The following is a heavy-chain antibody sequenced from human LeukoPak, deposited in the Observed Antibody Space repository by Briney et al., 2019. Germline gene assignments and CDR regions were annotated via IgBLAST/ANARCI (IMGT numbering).Heavy chain of an antibody. D-gene: IGHD3-22*01. CDR2: ISSSSSYI. CDR1: GFTLSNYS. CDR3: ARGDYDSSGHFDY. J-gene: IGHJ4*02. V-gene: IGHV3-21*01. Sequence: AGSLRLSGAASGFTLSNYSMNWVRQAPRKGLEWVSSISSSSSYIYYADSVKGRFTISRDNAKNSLYLQMDSLRAEDTAVYYCARGDYDSSGHFDYWGQGTLVTVSS.